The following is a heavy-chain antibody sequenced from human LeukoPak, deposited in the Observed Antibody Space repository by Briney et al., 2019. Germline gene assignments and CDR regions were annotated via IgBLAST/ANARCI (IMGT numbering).Heavy chain of an antibody. D-gene: IGHD3-22*01. J-gene: IGHJ1*01. CDR1: GGSISSYY. Sequence: SETLSLTCTVSGGSISSYYWSWIRQPPGKGLEWIGYIYYSGSTNYNPSLKSRVTISVDTSKNQFSLKLSSVTAADTAVYYCATGGDSSGYYFYFQHWGQGTLVTVSS. V-gene: IGHV4-59*01. CDR2: IYYSGST. CDR3: ATGGDSSGYYFYFQH.